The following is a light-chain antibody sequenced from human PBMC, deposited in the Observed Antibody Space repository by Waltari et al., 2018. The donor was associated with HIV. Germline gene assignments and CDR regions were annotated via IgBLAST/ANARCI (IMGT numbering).Light chain of an antibody. CDR1: SSNIGRNY. Sequence: QSVLTQPPSASGTPGQRVTISCSGSSSNIGRNYVYWYQQLPGTAPKLLNNTNNQRPAGGPARCSGSKSGASASLAISGLRSEDEADYYCAAWNDRLSGYVFGTGTKVTV. CDR2: TNN. CDR3: AAWNDRLSGYV. V-gene: IGLV1-47*01. J-gene: IGLJ1*01.